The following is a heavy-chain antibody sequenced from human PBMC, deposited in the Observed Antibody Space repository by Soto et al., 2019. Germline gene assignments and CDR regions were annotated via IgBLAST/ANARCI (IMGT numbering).Heavy chain of an antibody. CDR1: GCTFISYA. CDR3: ARVPPGGYSGYDSAFDI. CDR2: INWNGGST. J-gene: IGHJ3*02. D-gene: IGHD5-12*01. Sequence: PGGSLRLSCAASGCTFISYAMIWVRQGPGKGLEWVSGINWNGGSTGYADSVKGRFTISRDNAKNSLYLQMNSLRAEDTALYYCARVPPGGYSGYDSAFDIWGQGTMVTVSS. V-gene: IGHV3-20*04.